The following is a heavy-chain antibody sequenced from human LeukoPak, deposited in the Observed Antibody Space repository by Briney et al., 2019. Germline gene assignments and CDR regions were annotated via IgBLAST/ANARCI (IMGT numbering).Heavy chain of an antibody. CDR2: IYYSGST. V-gene: IGHV4-59*01. Sequence: PSETLSLTCAVYGGSFSGYYWSWIRQPPGKGLEWIGYIYYSGSTNYNPSLKSRVTISVDTSKNQFSLKLSSVTAADTAVYYCARVTPLGRGYYGMDVWGQGTTVTVSS. D-gene: IGHD3-10*01. J-gene: IGHJ6*02. CDR1: GGSFSGYY. CDR3: ARVTPLGRGYYGMDV.